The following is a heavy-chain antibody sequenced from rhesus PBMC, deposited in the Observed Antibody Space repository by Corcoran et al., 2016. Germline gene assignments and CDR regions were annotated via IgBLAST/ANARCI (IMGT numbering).Heavy chain of an antibody. CDR1: GGSISGYYL. V-gene: IGHV4-106*01. CDR3: ARGVAAAGTLNDDAFDF. Sequence: QVQLQESGPGVVKPSETLSLTCAVSGGSISGYYLWSWIRQPLGKGLEGLGFIYGGSRCTSYTPSLQHTLIISLSPSKSQFSLKLSSVTAADTAVYYCARGVAAAGTLNDDAFDFCGQGLRVTVSS. D-gene: IGHD6-31*01. J-gene: IGHJ3*01. CDR2: IYGGSRCT.